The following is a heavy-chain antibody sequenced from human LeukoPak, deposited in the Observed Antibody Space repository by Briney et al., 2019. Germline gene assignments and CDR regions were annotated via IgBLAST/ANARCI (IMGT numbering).Heavy chain of an antibody. CDR2: MNPNSGNT. Sequence: ASVKVSCKASGYTFTSYDINWVRQATGQGLEWMGWMNPNSGNTGYAQKFQGRVTMTRNTSISTAYMELSSLRSEDTAVYYCATWDSITMIVVVIGPFDYWGQGTLVTVSS. V-gene: IGHV1-8*01. CDR1: GYTFTSYD. J-gene: IGHJ4*02. CDR3: ATWDSITMIVVVIGPFDY. D-gene: IGHD3-22*01.